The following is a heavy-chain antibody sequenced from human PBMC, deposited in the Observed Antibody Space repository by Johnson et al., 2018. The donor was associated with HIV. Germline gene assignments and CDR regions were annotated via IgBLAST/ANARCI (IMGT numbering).Heavy chain of an antibody. J-gene: IGHJ3*02. CDR3: ARDFIAPELGDAFDI. CDR1: GFTFSNYG. CDR2: ISYDGSDK. Sequence: QVQLVESGGGVVRPGGSLRVSCAASGFTFSNYGMHWVHQGPAKGLEWVAAISYDGSDKDHADSVKGRFTITRDSSKNTLYLQMNSLRAEDTAVYYCARDFIAPELGDAFDIWGQGTMVTVSS. D-gene: IGHD6-25*01. V-gene: IGHV3-30*03.